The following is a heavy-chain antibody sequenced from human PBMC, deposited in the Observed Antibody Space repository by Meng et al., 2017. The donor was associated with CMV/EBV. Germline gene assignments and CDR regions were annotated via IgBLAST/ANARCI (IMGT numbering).Heavy chain of an antibody. D-gene: IGHD3-3*01. V-gene: IGHV5-51*01. Sequence: GGSLRLSCKGSGYSFTSYWIGWVRQMPGKGLEWMGIIYPGDSDTRYSPSFQGQVTISADKSISTAYLQWNSLKASDTAMYYCARGMVEIFGVVMRWFDPWGQGTLVTVSS. CDR2: IYPGDSDT. CDR3: ARGMVEIFGVVMRWFDP. J-gene: IGHJ5*02. CDR1: GYSFTSYW.